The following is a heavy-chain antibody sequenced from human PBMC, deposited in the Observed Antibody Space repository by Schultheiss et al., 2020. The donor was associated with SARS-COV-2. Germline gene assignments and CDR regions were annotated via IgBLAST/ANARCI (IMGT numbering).Heavy chain of an antibody. J-gene: IGHJ5*02. Sequence: SETLSLTCTVSGGSISSSSYYWGWIRQPPGKGLEWIGYIYYSGSTNYNPSLKSRVTISVDTSKNQFSLKLSSVTAADTAVYYCARGYYDFWSGYGNWFDPWGQGTLVTVS. V-gene: IGHV4-61*05. CDR2: IYYSGST. CDR1: GGSISSSSYY. CDR3: ARGYYDFWSGYGNWFDP. D-gene: IGHD3-3*01.